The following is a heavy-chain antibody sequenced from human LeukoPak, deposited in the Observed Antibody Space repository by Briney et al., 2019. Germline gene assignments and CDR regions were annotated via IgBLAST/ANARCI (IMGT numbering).Heavy chain of an antibody. V-gene: IGHV3-30-3*01. Sequence: SGGSLRLSCAASGFSVSNNYMSWVRQAPGKGLEWVAVISYDGSNKYYADSVKGRFTISRDNSKNTLYLQMNSLRAEDTAVYYCARDLTHGSGSSYNEDYWGQGTLVTVSS. J-gene: IGHJ4*02. CDR2: ISYDGSNK. CDR1: GFSVSNNY. D-gene: IGHD3-10*01. CDR3: ARDLTHGSGSSYNEDY.